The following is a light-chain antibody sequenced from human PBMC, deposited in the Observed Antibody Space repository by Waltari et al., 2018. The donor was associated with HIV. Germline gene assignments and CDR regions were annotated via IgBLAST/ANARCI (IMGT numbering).Light chain of an antibody. CDR1: NFVNRI. CDR2: YNR. CDR3: QMWEGDIDHWL. J-gene: IGLJ3*02. V-gene: IGLV3-21*01. Sequence: SYVLTQPPSVSVAPGETAEITCGGANFVNRIVHWYQQKPGLAPVLVIYYNRDRPSGIPERFSGSKSGNSATLTITRVEAGDEADYYCQMWEGDIDHWLFGGGTKLTVL.